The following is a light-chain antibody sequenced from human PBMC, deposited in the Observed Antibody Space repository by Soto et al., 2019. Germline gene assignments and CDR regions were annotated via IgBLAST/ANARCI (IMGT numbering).Light chain of an antibody. Sequence: DIQMTQSPSTLSASVGDRVTITCRASQSLNNYLAWYQQKPGKAPKLLIYDASTLERGVPSRFSGSGSGTDFTLTISCLQSEDFATYYCQQYYSYPWTFGQGTKVDIK. V-gene: IGKV1-5*01. CDR1: QSLNNY. CDR2: DAS. CDR3: QQYYSYPWT. J-gene: IGKJ1*01.